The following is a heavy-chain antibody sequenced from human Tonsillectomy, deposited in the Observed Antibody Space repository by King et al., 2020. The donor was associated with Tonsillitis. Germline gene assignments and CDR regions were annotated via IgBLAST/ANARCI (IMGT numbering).Heavy chain of an antibody. D-gene: IGHD6-19*01. V-gene: IGHV4-39*01. CDR1: GGSVSSSSYY. CDR2: IYYSGST. Sequence: QMQLQESGPGLVKPSETLSLTCTVSGGSVSSSSYYWVWIRQPPGKGLEWIANIYYSGSTYYNPSLKSRVTISVDTSKNQFSLKLSSVTAADTAVYYCARHGGSRWNWYLGLWGRGTLVTVSS. CDR3: ARHGGSRWNWYLGL. J-gene: IGHJ2*01.